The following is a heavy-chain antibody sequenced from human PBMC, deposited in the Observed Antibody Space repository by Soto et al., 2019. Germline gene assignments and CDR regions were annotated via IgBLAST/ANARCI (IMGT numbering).Heavy chain of an antibody. CDR1: GFTFSSFA. D-gene: IGHD6-13*01. CDR2: ISASGGNT. V-gene: IGHV3-23*01. CDR3: AKAPKGNYYYGVDV. J-gene: IGHJ6*02. Sequence: GSLRLSCAASGFTFSSFAMSWVRQAPGKGLEWVSGISASGGNTYYPDSVKGRFTISRDNSKKTLYLQMNSLRAEDTAVYYCAKAPKGNYYYGVDVWGQGTSVTVSS.